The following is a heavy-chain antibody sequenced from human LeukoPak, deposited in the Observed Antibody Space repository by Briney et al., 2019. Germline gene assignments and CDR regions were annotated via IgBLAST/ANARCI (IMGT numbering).Heavy chain of an antibody. CDR3: ARRAGAYSHPYDY. J-gene: IGHJ4*02. CDR2: IKQDGSQK. V-gene: IGHV3-7*03. Sequence: GGSLRLSCAASGFTFTNYWMSWVRQAPGKGLEWVANIKQDGSQKYYVDSVKGRFTISRDNAKNSLYLQMNSLRAEDTAVYYCARRAGAYSHPYDYWGQGTLVTVSS. D-gene: IGHD4/OR15-4a*01. CDR1: GFTFTNYW.